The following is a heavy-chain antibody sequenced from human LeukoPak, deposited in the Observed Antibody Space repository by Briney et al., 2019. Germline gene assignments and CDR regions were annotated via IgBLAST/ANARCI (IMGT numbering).Heavy chain of an antibody. V-gene: IGHV3-23*01. J-gene: IGHJ4*02. Sequence: GGSLRLSCAASGFTFSSYAMSWVRQAPGKGLEWVSAISGSGGSTYHADSVKGRFTISRDNSKNTLYLQMNSLRAEDTAVYYCAPPPPTMIEPMVFDYWGQGTLVTVSS. CDR2: ISGSGGST. CDR3: APPPPTMIEPMVFDY. CDR1: GFTFSSYA. D-gene: IGHD3-22*01.